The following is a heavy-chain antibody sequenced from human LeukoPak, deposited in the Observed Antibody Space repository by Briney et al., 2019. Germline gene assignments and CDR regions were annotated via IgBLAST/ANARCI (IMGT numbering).Heavy chain of an antibody. D-gene: IGHD3-22*01. Sequence: SETLSLTCTVSGGSISSYYWSWIRQPPGKGLEWIGYIYYSGSTNYNPSLKSRVTISVDTSKNQFSLKLSSVTAADTAVYYCARAQYYYDSSGYYYDYYFDYWGQGTLVTVSS. V-gene: IGHV4-59*01. CDR3: ARAQYYYDSSGYYYDYYFDY. CDR1: GGSISSYY. J-gene: IGHJ4*02. CDR2: IYYSGST.